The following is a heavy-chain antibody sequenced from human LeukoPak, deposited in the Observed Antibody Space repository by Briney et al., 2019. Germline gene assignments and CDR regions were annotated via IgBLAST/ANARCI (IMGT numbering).Heavy chain of an antibody. CDR1: GFTFSSYA. CDR2: ISGSGGST. D-gene: IGHD3-10*01. J-gene: IGHJ4*02. Sequence: GGSLRLSCAASGFTFSSYAMGWVRQAPGKGLEWVSAISGSGGSTYYADSVKGRFTISRDNSKNTLYLQMNSLRAEDTAVYYCAKEYYYGSGSYYSPLFDYWGQGTLVTVSS. CDR3: AKEYYYGSGSYYSPLFDY. V-gene: IGHV3-23*01.